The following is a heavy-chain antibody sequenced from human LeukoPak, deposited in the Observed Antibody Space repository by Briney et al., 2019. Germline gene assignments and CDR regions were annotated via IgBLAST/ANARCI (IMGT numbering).Heavy chain of an antibody. V-gene: IGHV1-69*04. CDR3: ARESVPAAIFTAYWFDP. Sequence: SVKVSCKASGGTFSSYTISWVRQAPGQGLEWMGRIIPILGIANYAQKFQGRVTITADKSTGTAYMELSSLRSEDTAVYYCARESVPAAIFTAYWFDPWGQGTLVTVSS. CDR1: GGTFSSYT. D-gene: IGHD2-2*01. J-gene: IGHJ5*02. CDR2: IIPILGIA.